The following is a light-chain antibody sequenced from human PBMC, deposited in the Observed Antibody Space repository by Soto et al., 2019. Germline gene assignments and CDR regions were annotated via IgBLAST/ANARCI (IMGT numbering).Light chain of an antibody. Sequence: DIQMTQSPSILAASVGDRDTIPCRSSQTITNWLAWYQQKPGKAPRLLIYDASSLESWVPSRFSGSGSGTEFTLTISSLQSEDFATYYCQQYKSFWTFGQGTKVDI. CDR2: DAS. CDR1: QTITNW. V-gene: IGKV1-5*01. CDR3: QQYKSFWT. J-gene: IGKJ1*01.